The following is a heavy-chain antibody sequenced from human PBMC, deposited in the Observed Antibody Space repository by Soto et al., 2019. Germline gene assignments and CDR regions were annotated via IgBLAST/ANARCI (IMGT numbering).Heavy chain of an antibody. CDR2: ISGGGGYT. D-gene: IGHD4-17*01. Sequence: EVQLLESGGGLVQPGGSLRLSCAASGFTFSNYAMRWVRQAPGKGLEWVSSISGGGGYTYYADSVKGRFTISRDNSKNTLYLQMNSLGAEDTAVYYCATATGYGADSAFDYWGQGILVTVSS. CDR1: GFTFSNYA. J-gene: IGHJ4*02. V-gene: IGHV3-23*01. CDR3: ATATGYGADSAFDY.